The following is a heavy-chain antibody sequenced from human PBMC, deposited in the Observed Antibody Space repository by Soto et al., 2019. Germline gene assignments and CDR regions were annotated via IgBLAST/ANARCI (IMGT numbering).Heavy chain of an antibody. CDR1: GFTFSSYA. CDR2: ISGSGGST. Sequence: GGSLRLSCAASGFTFSSYAMSWVRQAPGKGLEWVSAISGSGGSTYYADSVKGRFTISRDNSKNTLYLQMNSLRAEDTAVYYCAKDPAGGYCSGGSCYHGDYFDYWGQGTLVTVSS. J-gene: IGHJ4*02. D-gene: IGHD2-15*01. CDR3: AKDPAGGYCSGGSCYHGDYFDY. V-gene: IGHV3-23*01.